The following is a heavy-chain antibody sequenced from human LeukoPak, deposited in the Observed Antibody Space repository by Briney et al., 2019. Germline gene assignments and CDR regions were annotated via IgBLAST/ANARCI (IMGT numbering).Heavy chain of an antibody. V-gene: IGHV3-53*01. J-gene: IGHJ5*02. Sequence: SGGSLRLSCAASGFTVSSNYMSWVRQAPGKGLEWVSVIYSGGSTYYADSVKGRFTTSRDNSKNTLYLQMNSLRAEDTAVYYCARTPYSSSWEGWFDPWGQGTLVTVSS. D-gene: IGHD6-13*01. CDR1: GFTVSSNY. CDR3: ARTPYSSSWEGWFDP. CDR2: IYSGGST.